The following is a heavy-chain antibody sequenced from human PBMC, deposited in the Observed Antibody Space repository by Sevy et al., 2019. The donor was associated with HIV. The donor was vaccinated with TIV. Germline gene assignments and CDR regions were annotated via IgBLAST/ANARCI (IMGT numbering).Heavy chain of an antibody. CDR1: GFTFSSYS. Sequence: LGGSLRLSCAASGFTFSSYSMNWVRQAPGKGLEWVSSISSSSSYIYYADSVKGRFTISRDNAKNSLYLQMNSLRAEDTAVYYCARIFSGYDFSWGQGTLVTVSS. J-gene: IGHJ4*02. CDR3: ARIFSGYDFS. CDR2: ISSSSSYI. D-gene: IGHD5-12*01. V-gene: IGHV3-21*01.